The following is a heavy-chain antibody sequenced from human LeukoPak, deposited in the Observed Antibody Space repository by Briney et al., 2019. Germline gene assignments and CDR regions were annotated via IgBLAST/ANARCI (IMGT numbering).Heavy chain of an antibody. D-gene: IGHD3-3*01. Sequence: GGSLRLSCAVSGFTFSGFWMSWSRQAPGKGLEWVASINSDGSEGYYADVVKGRVTISRDNAKNSLYLQINSLRAEDTAVYYCANGGYYGMDVWGRGTTVTVSS. CDR2: INSDGSEG. J-gene: IGHJ6*02. CDR1: GFTFSGFW. V-gene: IGHV3-7*03. CDR3: ANGGYYGMDV.